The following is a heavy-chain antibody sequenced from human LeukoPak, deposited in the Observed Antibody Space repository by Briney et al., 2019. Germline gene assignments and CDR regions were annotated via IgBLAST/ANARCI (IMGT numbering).Heavy chain of an antibody. CDR3: ARGGGRVVISY. D-gene: IGHD3-3*01. V-gene: IGHV1-8*01. Sequence: ASVKVSCKASGYSFTTYDINWVRQATGQGLEWMGWMNPNSGNTGYAQKLQGRVTMTTDTSTSTAYMELRSLRSDDTAVYYCARGGGRVVISYWGQGTLVTVSS. CDR1: GYSFTTYD. J-gene: IGHJ4*02. CDR2: MNPNSGNT.